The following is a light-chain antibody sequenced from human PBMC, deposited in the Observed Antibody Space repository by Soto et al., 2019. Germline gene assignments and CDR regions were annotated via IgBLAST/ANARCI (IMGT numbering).Light chain of an antibody. CDR3: QHYNYWPYT. J-gene: IGKJ2*01. Sequence: EVVLTQSPATLSLSPGERSTLAGMASQSIRTSLAWYQQKPGQAPRLLIYDASTRATGVPARFSGSGSGTDFTLTISSLQSEDFAVYYCQHYNYWPYTFGQGTKVDIK. CDR2: DAS. CDR1: QSIRTS. V-gene: IGKV3-15*01.